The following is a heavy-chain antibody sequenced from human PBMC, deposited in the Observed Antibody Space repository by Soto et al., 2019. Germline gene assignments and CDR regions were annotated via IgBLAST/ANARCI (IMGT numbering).Heavy chain of an antibody. CDR2: IWYDGSNK. J-gene: IGHJ4*02. V-gene: IGHV3-33*01. CDR1: GFTFSSYA. Sequence: PGWSLTLSCAASGFTFSSYAMHWVRQAPGKGLEWVAVIWYDGSNKYYADSVKGRFTISRDNSKNTLYLQMNSLRAEDTAVYYCAGDRYSYGPYFDYWGQGTLVTVSS. D-gene: IGHD5-18*01. CDR3: AGDRYSYGPYFDY.